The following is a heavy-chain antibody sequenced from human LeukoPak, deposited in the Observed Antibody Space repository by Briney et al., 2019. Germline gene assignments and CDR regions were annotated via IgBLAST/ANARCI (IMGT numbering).Heavy chain of an antibody. J-gene: IGHJ4*02. CDR2: IIPIFGTA. Sequence: GASVKVSCKASGGTFSSYAISWVRQAPGQGLEWMGGIIPIFGTANYAQKFQGRVTITADESTSTAYMELSSLRSEDTAVYYCARTWIQLFTPDFDLWGQETLVTVSS. D-gene: IGHD5-18*01. CDR3: ARTWIQLFTPDFDL. V-gene: IGHV1-69*13. CDR1: GGTFSSYA.